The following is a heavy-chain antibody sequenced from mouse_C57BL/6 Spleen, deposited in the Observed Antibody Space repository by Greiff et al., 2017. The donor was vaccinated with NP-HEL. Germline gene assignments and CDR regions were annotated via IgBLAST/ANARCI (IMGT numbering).Heavy chain of an antibody. CDR1: GFTFSDYY. CDR3: ARHSHWDGYFDV. Sequence: DVHLVESGGGLVQPGGSLKLSCAASGFTFSDYYMYWVRQTPEKRLEWVAYISNGGGSTYYPDTVKGRFTISRDNAKNTLYLQMSRLKSEDTAMYYCARHSHWDGYFDVWGTGTTVTVSS. V-gene: IGHV5-12*01. CDR2: ISNGGGST. J-gene: IGHJ1*03. D-gene: IGHD4-1*01.